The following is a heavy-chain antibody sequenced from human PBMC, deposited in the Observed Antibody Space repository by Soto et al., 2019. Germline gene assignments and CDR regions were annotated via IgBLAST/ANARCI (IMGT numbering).Heavy chain of an antibody. Sequence: ASVKVSCKASGYTFTGYYMHWVRQAPGQGLEWMGWINPNSGGTNYAQKFQGRVTMTRDTSISTAYMELSRLRSDDTAVYYCARAPHNYYDSSGYYRNWFDPWGQGTLVTVSS. D-gene: IGHD3-22*01. J-gene: IGHJ5*02. V-gene: IGHV1-2*02. CDR2: INPNSGGT. CDR3: ARAPHNYYDSSGYYRNWFDP. CDR1: GYTFTGYY.